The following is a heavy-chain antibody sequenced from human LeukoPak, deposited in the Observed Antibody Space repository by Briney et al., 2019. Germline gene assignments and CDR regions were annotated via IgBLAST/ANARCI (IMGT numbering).Heavy chain of an antibody. J-gene: IGHJ3*02. V-gene: IGHV4-61*02. CDR1: GGSISSGSYY. CDR2: IYTSGST. CDR3: ARVPSLVVVDHAFDI. Sequence: PSETLSLTCTVSGGSISSGSYYWSWIRQPAGKGLEWIGRIYTSGSTNYNPSLKSRVTISVDTSKNQFSLKLSSVTAADPGVYYCARVPSLVVVDHAFDIWGQGTMVTVSS. D-gene: IGHD2-15*01.